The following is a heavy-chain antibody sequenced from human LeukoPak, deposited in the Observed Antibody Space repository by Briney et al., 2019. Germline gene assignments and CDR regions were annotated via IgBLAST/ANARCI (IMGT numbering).Heavy chain of an antibody. CDR3: ARDSVKGSGSYYYYYYYMDV. CDR1: GGSISRASYY. J-gene: IGHJ6*03. D-gene: IGHD3-10*01. Sequence: PSETLSLTCTVSGGSISRASYYWSWIRQPAGKGLEWIGRIYTSGSTNYNPSLKSRVTISVDTSKNQFSLKLSSVTAADTAVYYCARDSVKGSGSYYYYYYYMDVWGKGTTVTISS. V-gene: IGHV4-61*02. CDR2: IYTSGST.